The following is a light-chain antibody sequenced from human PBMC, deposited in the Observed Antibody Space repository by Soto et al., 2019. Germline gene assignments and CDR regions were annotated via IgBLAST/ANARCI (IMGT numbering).Light chain of an antibody. Sequence: EIQMTQSPSSLSASVGDRVTITCRASQSISRYLNWYHQKPGKAPQLLIYSASILQNGVPSRLSGSGSGTDFALTISTLQPEDFAPYSCQQSSSIPWTFGQGTKVEIK. V-gene: IGKV1-39*01. CDR3: QQSSSIPWT. CDR2: SAS. J-gene: IGKJ1*01. CDR1: QSISRY.